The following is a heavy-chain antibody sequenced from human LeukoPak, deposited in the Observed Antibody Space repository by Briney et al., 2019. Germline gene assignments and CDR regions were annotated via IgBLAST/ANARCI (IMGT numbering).Heavy chain of an antibody. Sequence: GGSLRLSCAASGFTFSSYGMHWVRQAPGKGLEWVAFIRNDGGDKYYADSVKGRFTISRDNSKNTLYLQMNSLKAEDTAVYYCAKVLSSSWGYFGFWGQGTLVTVSS. CDR2: IRNDGGDK. CDR3: AKVLSSSWGYFGF. J-gene: IGHJ4*02. V-gene: IGHV3-30*02. CDR1: GFTFSSYG. D-gene: IGHD6-13*01.